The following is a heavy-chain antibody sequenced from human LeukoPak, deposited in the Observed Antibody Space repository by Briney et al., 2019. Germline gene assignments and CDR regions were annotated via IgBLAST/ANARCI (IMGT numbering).Heavy chain of an antibody. J-gene: IGHJ4*02. CDR2: INHRGRT. D-gene: IGHD2-15*01. CDR1: GGSLSGYY. V-gene: IGHV4-34*01. CDR3: VRIDDY. Sequence: PSETLSLTCTVYGGSLSGYYWSWIRQPPGKGLEWIAEINHRGRTNYNPSLKSRVTMSVDTCKNQFSLKLSSVTAADTAVYYCVRIDDYWGQGTLVTVSS.